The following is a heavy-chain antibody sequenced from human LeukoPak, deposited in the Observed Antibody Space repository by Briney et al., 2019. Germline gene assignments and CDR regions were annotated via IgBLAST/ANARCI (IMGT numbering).Heavy chain of an antibody. CDR3: ARVVSGSPTNCWFDP. CDR2: IYYSGST. J-gene: IGHJ5*02. D-gene: IGHD1-26*01. Sequence: KPSETLSLTCTVSGGSISSYYWSWIRQPPGKGLEWIGYIYYSGSTNYNPSLKSRVTISVDTSKNQFSLKLSSVTAADTAVYYCARVVSGSPTNCWFDPWGQGTLVTVSS. V-gene: IGHV4-59*01. CDR1: GGSISSYY.